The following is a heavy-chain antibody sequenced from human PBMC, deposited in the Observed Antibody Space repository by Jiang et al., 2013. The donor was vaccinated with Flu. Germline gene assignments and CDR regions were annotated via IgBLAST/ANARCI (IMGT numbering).Heavy chain of an antibody. CDR3: ARGLRRYFDWSKYYYGMDV. Sequence: LLKPSETLSLTCAVYGGSFSGYYWSWIRQPPGKGLEWIGEINHSGSTNYNPSLKSRVTISVDTSKNQFSLKLSSVTAADTAVYYCARGLRRYFDWSKYYYGMDVWGKGTTVTVSS. CDR1: GGSFSGYY. CDR2: INHSGST. D-gene: IGHD3-9*01. V-gene: IGHV4-34*01. J-gene: IGHJ6*04.